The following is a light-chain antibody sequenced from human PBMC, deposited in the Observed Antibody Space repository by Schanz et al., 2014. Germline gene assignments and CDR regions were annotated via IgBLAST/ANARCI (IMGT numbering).Light chain of an antibody. CDR1: QSVTSTS. CDR2: GAS. V-gene: IGKV3-20*01. J-gene: IGKJ2*01. CDR3: QHYGSSPPYT. Sequence: DIVLTQFPDTLSLSPGERATLSCRASQSVTSTSLAWYQQKPGQAPRLLIYGASSRATGIPDRFSGSGSGTDFTLTISRLEPEDFAVYYCQHYGSSPPYTFGQGTKLEIK.